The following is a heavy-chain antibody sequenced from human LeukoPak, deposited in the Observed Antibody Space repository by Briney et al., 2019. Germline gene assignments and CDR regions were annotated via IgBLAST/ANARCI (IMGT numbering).Heavy chain of an antibody. CDR2: IIPIFGTA. CDR1: GGTFSSYA. D-gene: IGHD6-6*01. CDR3: ARDEVHIAARPYYYYMDV. V-gene: IGHV1-69*05. Sequence: SVKVSCKASGGTFSSYAISWVRQAPGQGPEWMGGIIPIFGTANYEQKFQGRVTITTDESTSTAYMELSSLRSEDTAVHYCARDEVHIAARPYYYYMDVWGKGTTVTVSS. J-gene: IGHJ6*03.